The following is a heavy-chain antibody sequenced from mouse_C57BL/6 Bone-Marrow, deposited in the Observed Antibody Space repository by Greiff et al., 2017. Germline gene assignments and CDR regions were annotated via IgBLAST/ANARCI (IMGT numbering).Heavy chain of an antibody. D-gene: IGHD2-14*01. CDR1: GYTFTGYW. Sequence: QVQLKQSGAELMKPGASVTLSCKATGYTFTGYWIEWVKQRPGHGLEWIGEIFPGSGSTNYNEKFKGNATFTADTSSNTAYMQLSSLTTEDSAIYYCAILLWVRRPSFDYWGQGTTLTVSS. CDR2: IFPGSGST. CDR3: AILLWVRRPSFDY. V-gene: IGHV1-9*01. J-gene: IGHJ2*01.